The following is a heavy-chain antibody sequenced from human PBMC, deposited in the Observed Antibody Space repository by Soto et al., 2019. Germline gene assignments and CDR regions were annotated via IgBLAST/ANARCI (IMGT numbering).Heavy chain of an antibody. CDR1: GGSISSSSYY. CDR2: IYHSGST. D-gene: IGHD3-10*01. Sequence: ETLSLTCTVSGGSISSSSYYWGWIRQPPGKGLEWIGSIYHSGSTYYNPSLKSRVTISVDTSKNQFSLKLSSVTAADTAVYYCARRGSGSYSDYWGQGTLVTVSS. V-gene: IGHV4-39*01. J-gene: IGHJ4*02. CDR3: ARRGSGSYSDY.